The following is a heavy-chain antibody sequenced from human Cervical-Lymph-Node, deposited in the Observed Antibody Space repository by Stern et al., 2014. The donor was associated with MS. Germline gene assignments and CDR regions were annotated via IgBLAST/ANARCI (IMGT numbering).Heavy chain of an antibody. V-gene: IGHV5-51*01. CDR2: INPGDSDT. CDR1: GYSFTSYW. Sequence: EVQLVESGAEVKKPGESLKISCKGSGYSFTSYWIGWVLQMPGKGLEWMGIINPGDSDTRYSPSFQGQVTISADKSISTAYLQWSSLKASDTAMYYCARRHCSSRRCGWFDPWGQGTLVTVSS. J-gene: IGHJ5*02. D-gene: IGHD2-2*01. CDR3: ARRHCSSRRCGWFDP.